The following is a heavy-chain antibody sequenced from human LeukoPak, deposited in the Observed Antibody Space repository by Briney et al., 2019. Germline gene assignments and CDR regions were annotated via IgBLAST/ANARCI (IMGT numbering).Heavy chain of an antibody. CDR1: GYTFTSYA. CDR3: ARALRHGDTAMVVRTLGY. CDR2: INTNTGNP. J-gene: IGHJ4*02. D-gene: IGHD5-18*01. Sequence: EASVKVSCMASGYTFTSYAMNWVRQAPGQGLEGMGWINTNTGNPTYAQGFTGRFVFSLDTSVRTAYLQISSIKAEDTAVYYCARALRHGDTAMVVRTLGYWGQGTLVTVSS. V-gene: IGHV7-4-1*02.